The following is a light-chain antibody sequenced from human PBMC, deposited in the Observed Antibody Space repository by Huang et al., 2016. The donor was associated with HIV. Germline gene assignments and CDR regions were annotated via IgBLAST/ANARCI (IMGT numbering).Light chain of an antibody. CDR3: QQYQSIPWT. V-gene: IGKV1-NL1*01. Sequence: DIQMTQSPSSLSASVGDRVTVTCRASQGISNYLAWFQQKPGKPPRLLLYATSRLESGVPSRFSGSGSGTHYTLTITTLQPEDIASYYCQQYQSIPWTFGQGTKVEIK. J-gene: IGKJ1*01. CDR1: QGISNY. CDR2: ATS.